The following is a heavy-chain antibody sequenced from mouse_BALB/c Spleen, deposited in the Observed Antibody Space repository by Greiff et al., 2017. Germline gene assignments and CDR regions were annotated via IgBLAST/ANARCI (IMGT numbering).Heavy chain of an antibody. D-gene: IGHD1-1*01. J-gene: IGHJ2*01. Sequence: VQLKESGTVLARPGASVKMSCKASGYTFTSYWMHWVKQRPGQGLEWIGAIYPGNSDTSYNQKFKGKAKLTAVTSTSTAYMELSSLTNEDSAVYYCTRGTTVVGNFDYWGQGTTLTVSS. CDR3: TRGTTVVGNFDY. CDR2: IYPGNSDT. V-gene: IGHV1-5*01. CDR1: GYTFTSYW.